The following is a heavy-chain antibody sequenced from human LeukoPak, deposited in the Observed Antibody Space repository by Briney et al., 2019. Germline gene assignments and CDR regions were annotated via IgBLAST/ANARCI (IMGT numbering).Heavy chain of an antibody. CDR1: GYTFTGYY. CDR3: AKDRGSGAWGRYYYMDV. J-gene: IGHJ6*03. Sequence: ASVKVSCKASGYTFTGYYMHWVRQAPGQGLEWMGWINPNSGGTNYAQKFQGRVTMTRDTSISTAYMELSRLRSDDTAVYYCAKDRGSGAWGRYYYMDVWGKGTTVTVSS. CDR2: INPNSGGT. V-gene: IGHV1-2*02. D-gene: IGHD3-16*01.